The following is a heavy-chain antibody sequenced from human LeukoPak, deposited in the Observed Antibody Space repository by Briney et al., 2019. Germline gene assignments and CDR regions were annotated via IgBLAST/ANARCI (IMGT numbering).Heavy chain of an antibody. CDR3: ARGTLYDLWSGYYPSGDYFDY. V-gene: IGHV4-34*01. J-gene: IGHJ4*02. D-gene: IGHD3-3*01. CDR2: INHSGST. Sequence: SETLSLTCAVYGGSFSGYYWSWIRQPPGKGLEWIGEINHSGSTNYNPSLKSRVTISVDTSKNQFSLKLSSVTAADTAVYYCARGTLYDLWSGYYPSGDYFDYWGQGTLVTVSS. CDR1: GGSFSGYY.